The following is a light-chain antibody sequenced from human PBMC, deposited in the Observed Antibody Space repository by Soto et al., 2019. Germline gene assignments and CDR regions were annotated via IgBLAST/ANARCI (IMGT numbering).Light chain of an antibody. V-gene: IGKV3-20*01. CDR2: GAS. CDR3: QQYGSSPWT. CDR1: QSVSSSY. J-gene: IGKJ1*01. Sequence: EIVLTQSPGTLSLSPGERAALSCRASQSVSSSYLGWYQQKPGQAPRLLIYGASSRATDIPDRFSGSGSGTDFTLTISRLEPEDFAVYYCQQYGSSPWTFGQGTKVDIK.